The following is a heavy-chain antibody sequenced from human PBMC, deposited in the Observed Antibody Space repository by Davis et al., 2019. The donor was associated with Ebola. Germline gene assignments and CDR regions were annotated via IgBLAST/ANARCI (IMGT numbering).Heavy chain of an antibody. V-gene: IGHV1-2*02. Sequence: ASVKVSCKASGYTFTGYYIHWVRQAPGQGLEWMGWINPNNGATKYAQNFQGRLTLTRDGTTTTGYMDLSGLTSADTAVYFCARSFYDWIAVAYWGQGTLVTVSS. J-gene: IGHJ4*02. D-gene: IGHD2/OR15-2a*01. CDR2: INPNNGAT. CDR1: GYTFTGYY. CDR3: ARSFYDWIAVAY.